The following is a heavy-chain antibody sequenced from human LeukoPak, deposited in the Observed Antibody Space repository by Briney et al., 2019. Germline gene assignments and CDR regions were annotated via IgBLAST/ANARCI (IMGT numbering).Heavy chain of an antibody. D-gene: IGHD3-22*01. CDR2: IYYSGST. CDR1: GGPTTSYY. V-gene: IGHV4-59*01. J-gene: IGHJ4*02. CDR3: ARDTSGYRRGSFDY. Sequence: SETLSLTCTVSGGPTTSYYWSWIRQPPGKGLEWIGYIYYSGSTNYNPSLKSRVTISVDTSKNQFSLKPSSLTAADTAVYYCARDTSGYRRGSFDYWGQGTLVTVSS.